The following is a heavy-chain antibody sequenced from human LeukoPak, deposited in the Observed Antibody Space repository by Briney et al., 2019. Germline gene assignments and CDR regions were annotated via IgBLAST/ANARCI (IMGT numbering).Heavy chain of an antibody. J-gene: IGHJ4*02. CDR2: INPNSGGT. D-gene: IGHD2-2*01. Sequence: ASVKVSCKASGYTFIGYYMHWVRQAPGQGLEWMGWINPNSGGTNYAQKFQGRVTMTRDTSISTAYMELNRLISDDTAMYYCARTTFEYCSSISCPPGCWGQGTLVTVSS. V-gene: IGHV1-2*02. CDR1: GYTFIGYY. CDR3: ARTTFEYCSSISCPPGC.